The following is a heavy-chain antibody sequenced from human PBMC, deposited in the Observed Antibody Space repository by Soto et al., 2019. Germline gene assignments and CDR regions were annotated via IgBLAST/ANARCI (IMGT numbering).Heavy chain of an antibody. CDR2: IGSKGETYAT. Sequence: GGSLRLSCAASGFTFGASALQWVRQASGKGLEWLGRIGSKGETYATAYAASVKGRFTISRDDSKNTAYLQMNSLRAEDTAVYYCAKVSIKWELLTMQYFDYWGQGTLVTVSS. CDR1: GFTFGASA. D-gene: IGHD1-26*01. V-gene: IGHV3-73*01. J-gene: IGHJ4*02. CDR3: AKVSIKWELLTMQYFDY.